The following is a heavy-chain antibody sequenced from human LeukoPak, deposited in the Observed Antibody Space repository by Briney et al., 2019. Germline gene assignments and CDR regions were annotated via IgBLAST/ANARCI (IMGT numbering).Heavy chain of an antibody. V-gene: IGHV1-3*01. J-gene: IGHJ5*02. Sequence: ASVKVSCKASGYTFTSYAMHWVRQAPGQRLEWMEWINAGNGNTKYSQKFQGRVTITRDTSASTAYMELSSLRSEDTAVYYCARKGSSSSSWYGSWFDPWGQGTLVTVSS. CDR1: GYTFTSYA. CDR2: INAGNGNT. D-gene: IGHD6-13*01. CDR3: ARKGSSSSSWYGSWFDP.